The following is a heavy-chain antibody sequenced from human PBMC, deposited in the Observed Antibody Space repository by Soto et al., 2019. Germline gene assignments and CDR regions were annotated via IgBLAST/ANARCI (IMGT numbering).Heavy chain of an antibody. CDR1: GGSISSSSYY. CDR2: IYYSGST. CDR3: ARGAGRRGRAVMSYWFDP. V-gene: IGHV4-39*07. Sequence: SSETLSLTCTVSGGSISSSSYYWGWIRQPPGKGLEWIGSIYYSGSTYYNPSLKSRVTISVDTSKNQFSLKLSSVTAADTAVYYCARGAGRRGRAVMSYWFDPWGQGTLVTVSS. J-gene: IGHJ5*02. D-gene: IGHD3-10*01.